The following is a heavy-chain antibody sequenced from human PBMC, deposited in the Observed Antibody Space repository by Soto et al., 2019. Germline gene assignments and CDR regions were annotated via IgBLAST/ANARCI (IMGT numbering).Heavy chain of an antibody. J-gene: IGHJ4*02. CDR3: SRDAYYYYNGNCNY. D-gene: IGHD3-10*01. V-gene: IGHV3-23*01. CDR2: ISGSGGST. Sequence: GGSLRLSCAASGFAFSSYAMSWVRQAPGKGLEWVSAISGSGGSTYYADSVKGRFTISRDNSKNSLYLQMNSLRAEDTAVYYCSRDAYYYYNGNCNYWGQGTLVTVSS. CDR1: GFAFSSYA.